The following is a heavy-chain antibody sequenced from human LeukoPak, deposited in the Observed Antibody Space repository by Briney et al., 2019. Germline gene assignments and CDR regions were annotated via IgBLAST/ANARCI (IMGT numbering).Heavy chain of an antibody. J-gene: IGHJ4*02. V-gene: IGHV3-7*01. CDR1: GFTFSSYW. CDR3: ARDYDY. CDR2: IKQDGSEK. Sequence: TGGSLRLSCAVSGFTFSSYWMNWVRQAPGKGPEWVANIKQDGSEKYYVDSVKGRFTISRDNAKNSLYLQMNSLRAEDTAVYYCARDYDYWGQGTLVTVSS.